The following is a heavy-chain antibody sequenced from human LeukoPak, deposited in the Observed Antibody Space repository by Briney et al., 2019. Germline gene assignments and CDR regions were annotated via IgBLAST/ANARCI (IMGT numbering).Heavy chain of an antibody. Sequence: ASVKVSCKASGYTFTSYNMHWARQAPGQGLEWMGIIHPSGGSTSYAQKFQGRVTMTRDTSTSTVYMELSSLRSEDTAVYYCARAHLHYGDSIHDLDYWGQGTLVTVSS. J-gene: IGHJ4*02. CDR3: ARAHLHYGDSIHDLDY. V-gene: IGHV1-46*01. CDR1: GYTFTSYN. CDR2: IHPSGGST. D-gene: IGHD4-17*01.